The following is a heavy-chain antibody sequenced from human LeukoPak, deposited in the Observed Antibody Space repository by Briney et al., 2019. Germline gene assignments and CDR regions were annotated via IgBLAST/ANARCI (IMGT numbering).Heavy chain of an antibody. CDR1: GYTFTSYY. CDR3: ARSATVTKRATDY. Sequence: ASVKVSCKASGYTFTSYYMHWVRQAPGQGLEWMGWINPNSGGTNYAQKFQGRVTMTRDTSISTAYMELSRLRSDDTAVYYCARSATVTKRATDYWGQGTLVTVSS. J-gene: IGHJ4*02. D-gene: IGHD4-17*01. V-gene: IGHV1-2*02. CDR2: INPNSGGT.